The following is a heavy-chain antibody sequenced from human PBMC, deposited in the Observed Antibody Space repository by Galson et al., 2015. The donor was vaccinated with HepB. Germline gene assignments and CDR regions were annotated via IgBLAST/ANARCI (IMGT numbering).Heavy chain of an antibody. D-gene: IGHD6-19*01. V-gene: IGHV3-53*04. Sequence: SLRLSCAASGFTVSSNYMNWVRQAPGKGLEWVSVIYSSGSTYYADSVKGRFTISRHNSKNTLYLQMNSLRAEDTAVYYCARASHALYSSGWDGNAFDVWGQGTMVTVSS. J-gene: IGHJ3*01. CDR3: ARASHALYSSGWDGNAFDV. CDR1: GFTVSSNY. CDR2: IYSSGST.